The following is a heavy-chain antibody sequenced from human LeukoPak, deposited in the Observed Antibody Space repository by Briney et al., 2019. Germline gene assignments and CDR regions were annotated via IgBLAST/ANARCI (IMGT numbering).Heavy chain of an antibody. V-gene: IGHV1-18*01. CDR3: ASALYYDFWSGYYTGYYYYGMDV. CDR1: GYTFTSYG. J-gene: IGHJ6*02. D-gene: IGHD3-3*01. CDR2: ISAYNGNT. Sequence: ASVKVSCKASGYTFTSYGISWVRQAPGQGLEWMGWISAYNGNTNYAQKLQGRVTMTTDTSTSTAYMELRSLRSDDTAVYYCASALYYDFWSGYYTGYYYYGMDVWGQGTTVTVSS.